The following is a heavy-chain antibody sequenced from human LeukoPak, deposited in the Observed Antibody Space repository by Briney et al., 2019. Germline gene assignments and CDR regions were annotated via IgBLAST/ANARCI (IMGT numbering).Heavy chain of an antibody. D-gene: IGHD3-10*01. J-gene: IGHJ5*02. Sequence: GGSLRLSCAASGFTFSSYAMHWVRQAPGKGLEWVAVISYDGSNKYYADSVKGRFTISRDNSKNTLYLQMNSLRAEDTAVYYCASSQGSGSRQNWFDPWGQGTLVTVSS. V-gene: IGHV3-30*04. CDR2: ISYDGSNK. CDR3: ASSQGSGSRQNWFDP. CDR1: GFTFSSYA.